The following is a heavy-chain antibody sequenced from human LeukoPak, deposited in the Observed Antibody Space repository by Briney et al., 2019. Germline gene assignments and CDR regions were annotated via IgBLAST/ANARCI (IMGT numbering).Heavy chain of an antibody. V-gene: IGHV4-59*01. CDR2: IYYSGST. CDR3: AREGTTGWAF. D-gene: IGHD6-19*01. J-gene: IGHJ4*02. CDR1: GGSINSYF. Sequence: SSETLSLTCTVSGGSINSYFWSWIRQPPGKGLEGIGYIYYSGSTNYNPSLKSRVTISVDTSKNQFSLKLNSVTAADTAVYFCAREGTTGWAFWGQGTQVTVSS.